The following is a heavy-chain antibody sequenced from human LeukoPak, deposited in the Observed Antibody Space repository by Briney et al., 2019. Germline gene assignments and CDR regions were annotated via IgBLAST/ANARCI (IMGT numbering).Heavy chain of an antibody. CDR3: ARDRYSSGWGAFDI. Sequence: GSVTVSCKASRYTFTSYYMHWVRQAPGQGLEWMEIINPSGGSTSYAQKFQGRVTMTRDTSTSTVYMELSSLRSEDTAVYYCARDRYSSGWGAFDIWGQGTMVTVSS. V-gene: IGHV1-46*01. CDR2: INPSGGST. J-gene: IGHJ3*02. D-gene: IGHD6-19*01. CDR1: RYTFTSYY.